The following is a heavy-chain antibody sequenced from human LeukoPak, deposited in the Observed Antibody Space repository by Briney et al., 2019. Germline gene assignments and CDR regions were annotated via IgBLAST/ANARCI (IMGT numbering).Heavy chain of an antibody. CDR3: ARSMYYYDTSGYSDY. CDR2: ISAYTGNT. J-gene: IGHJ4*02. Sequence: GTSVKVSCKASGYTFTSYGISWVRQAPGQGLEWMGWISAYTGNTNYAQNLQGRVTMTTDTSTRTAYMELRSLRSDDTAVYYCARSMYYYDTSGYSDYWGQGTLVTVSS. D-gene: IGHD3-22*01. V-gene: IGHV1-18*01. CDR1: GYTFTSYG.